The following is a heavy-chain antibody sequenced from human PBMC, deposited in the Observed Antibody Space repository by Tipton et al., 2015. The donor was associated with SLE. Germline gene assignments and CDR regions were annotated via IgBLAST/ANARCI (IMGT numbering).Heavy chain of an antibody. J-gene: IGHJ4*02. D-gene: IGHD3-3*01. CDR1: GGSFSGYY. CDR3: ARGILEWSDY. CDR2: INHSGGS. Sequence: TLSLTCAVYGGSFSGYYLSWIRQPPGKGLEWIAEINHSGGSNYNPSLRGRVTLSVDTSKSQFSLRLTSVTAADTAVYYCARGILEWSDYWGQGTLVTVSS. V-gene: IGHV4-34*01.